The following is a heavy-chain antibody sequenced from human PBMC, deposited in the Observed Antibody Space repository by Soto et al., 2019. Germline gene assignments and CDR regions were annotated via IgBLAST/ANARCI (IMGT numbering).Heavy chain of an antibody. J-gene: IGHJ4*02. Sequence: GGSLRLSCGGSGFTFSSYAMPWVRQAPGKGLEWVPGVTGSGESAYYADSVKGRFPISRDNSKKTLYLQMESLRAEDTAVYFCAKDQWFYDNVWGSLRYPYYFDLWGQGTLVTVSS. D-gene: IGHD3-16*01. V-gene: IGHV3-23*01. CDR3: AKDQWFYDNVWGSLRYPYYFDL. CDR1: GFTFSSYA. CDR2: VTGSGESA.